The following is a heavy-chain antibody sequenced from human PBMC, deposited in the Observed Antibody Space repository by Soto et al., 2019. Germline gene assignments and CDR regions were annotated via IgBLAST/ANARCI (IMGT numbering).Heavy chain of an antibody. CDR1: GYTFTSYA. Sequence: QVQLVQSGAEVKKPGASVKVSCKASGYTFTSYAMHWVRQAPGQRLEWMGWINAGNGNTKYSQKFQGRVTITRDTSANTAYMELSSLRSEDTAVYYCARHAEGAYNYGYWGQGTLVTVSS. CDR3: ARHAEGAYNYGY. V-gene: IGHV1-3*01. CDR2: INAGNGNT. D-gene: IGHD5-12*01. J-gene: IGHJ4*02.